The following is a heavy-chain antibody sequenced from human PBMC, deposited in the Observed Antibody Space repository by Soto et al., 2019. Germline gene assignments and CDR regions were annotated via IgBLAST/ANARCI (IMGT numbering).Heavy chain of an antibody. CDR2: MKGDGTEK. Sequence: PGGSLRLSCAASGFTFSTSWMAWVRQAPGKGLEWVANMKGDGTEKYYVDSLKGRFTISRDNAKNSLYLQMNSLRAEDTAVYYCATIEAVAFHIWGQGTMVTVS. V-gene: IGHV3-7*03. J-gene: IGHJ3*02. D-gene: IGHD6-13*01. CDR3: ATIEAVAFHI. CDR1: GFTFSTSW.